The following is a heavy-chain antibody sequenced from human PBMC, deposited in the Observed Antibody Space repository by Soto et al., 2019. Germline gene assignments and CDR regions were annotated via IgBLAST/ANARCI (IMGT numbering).Heavy chain of an antibody. V-gene: IGHV2-5*02. Sequence: QITLKESGPTLVKPTQTLTLTCTFSGFSLSTSGVGVGWIRQPPGKALEWLALIYWDDDKRYSPSLKSRLTITKDTSKNQVFLTLTNMDPVYTATYYCAHDYVAYYGMDVWGQGTTVTVSS. D-gene: IGHD4-17*01. CDR2: IYWDDDK. J-gene: IGHJ6*02. CDR1: GFSLSTSGVG. CDR3: AHDYVAYYGMDV.